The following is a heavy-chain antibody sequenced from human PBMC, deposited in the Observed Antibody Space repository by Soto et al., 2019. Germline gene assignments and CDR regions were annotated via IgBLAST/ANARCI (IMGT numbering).Heavy chain of an antibody. CDR1: GFTFSTYW. CDR3: SRSLNS. V-gene: IGHV3-7*01. CDR2: INQDGSEK. J-gene: IGHJ4*02. Sequence: GGSLRLSCAASGFTFSTYWMDWVRQTPGKGLEWVANINQDGSEKNYVDSVKGRFAIYRDNAKNSLYLQMSSLTAEDSALYYCSRSLNSWGQGTLVTVS.